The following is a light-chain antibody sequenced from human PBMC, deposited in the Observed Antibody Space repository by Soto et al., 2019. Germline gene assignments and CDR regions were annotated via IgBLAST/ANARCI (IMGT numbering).Light chain of an antibody. V-gene: IGKV1-6*01. CDR3: LQDYTYPRT. Sequence: IQMTQSPSSLSESAGDRVTITCRASQGISTYLNWYQQKPGKAPELLIYAASILQSGVPSRFSGSGSGTDFTLTITSLQPEDFAIYYCLQDYTYPRTFGGGTKVDIK. CDR1: QGISTY. J-gene: IGKJ4*01. CDR2: AAS.